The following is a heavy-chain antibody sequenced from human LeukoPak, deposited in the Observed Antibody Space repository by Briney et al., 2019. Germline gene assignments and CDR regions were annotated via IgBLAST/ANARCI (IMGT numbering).Heavy chain of an antibody. J-gene: IGHJ4*02. CDR1: GFSFSTYA. D-gene: IGHD6-19*01. V-gene: IGHV3-30-3*01. Sequence: GGSLRLSCAASGFSFSTYAMHWVRQAPGKGLEWVAVISYDGSKKYYADSVKGRFTISRDDSKNTLYLQMNSLRAEDTAVYYCVRDRISTSGWHDYWGQGTLVTVSS. CDR3: VRDRISTSGWHDY. CDR2: ISYDGSKK.